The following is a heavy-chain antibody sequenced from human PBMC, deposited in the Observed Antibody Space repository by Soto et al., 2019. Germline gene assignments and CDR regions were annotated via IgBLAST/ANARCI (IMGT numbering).Heavy chain of an antibody. J-gene: IGHJ5*02. CDR2: ISAYNGNT. CDR1: GYTFTSYG. V-gene: IGHV1-18*01. Sequence: QVQLVQSGAEVKKPGASVKVSCKASGYTFTSYGISWVRQAPGQGLEWMGWISAYNGNTNYAHKLQGRVTMTTATTPITAYMELRRLRSDDTAVYYCARDRGCISTSCYSTNWFDPWGQGTLVTASS. CDR3: ARDRGCISTSCYSTNWFDP. D-gene: IGHD2-2*01.